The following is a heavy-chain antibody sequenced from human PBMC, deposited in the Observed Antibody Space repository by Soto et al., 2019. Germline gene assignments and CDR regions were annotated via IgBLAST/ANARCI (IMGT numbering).Heavy chain of an antibody. V-gene: IGHV3-30*18. J-gene: IGHJ6*02. CDR1: GFTFSSYG. CDR2: ISYDGSNK. D-gene: IGHD6-19*01. Sequence: QVQLVESGGGVVQPGRSLRLSCAASGFTFSSYGMHWVRQAPGKGLEWVAVISYDGSNKYYADSVKGRFTISRDNSKNTLYLQRNSLRAEDKAVYYCAKVASGGWLSRSYYYYGMDVWGQGTTVTVSS. CDR3: AKVASGGWLSRSYYYYGMDV.